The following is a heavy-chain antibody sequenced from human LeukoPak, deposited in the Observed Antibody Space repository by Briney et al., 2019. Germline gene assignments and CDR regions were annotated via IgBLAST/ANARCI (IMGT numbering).Heavy chain of an antibody. CDR3: ARPESVAGSGLDY. CDR1: GYSFTSYW. CDR2: IYPGDSDT. V-gene: IGHV5-51*01. J-gene: IGHJ4*02. Sequence: GESLKISCKGSGYSFTSYWIAWVRQMPGKGLEWMGIIYPGDSDTRYSPSFQGQVTISADKSISTAYLQWSGLKASDTAMYYCARPESVAGSGLDYWGQGTLVTVSS. D-gene: IGHD6-19*01.